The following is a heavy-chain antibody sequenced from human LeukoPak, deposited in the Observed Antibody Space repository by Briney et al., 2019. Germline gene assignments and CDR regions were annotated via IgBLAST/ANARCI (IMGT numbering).Heavy chain of an antibody. CDR2: IKQDGSEK. CDR1: GFTFSGYW. Sequence: GGSLRLSCAASGFTFSGYWMTWVRQAPGKGLEWVANIKQDGSEKYYVDSVRGRFTISRVNTENSLYLQMNSLRAEDTAVYYCARMSSSSWYVCDYWGQGTLVTVSS. J-gene: IGHJ4*02. V-gene: IGHV3-7*01. D-gene: IGHD6-13*01. CDR3: ARMSSSSWYVCDY.